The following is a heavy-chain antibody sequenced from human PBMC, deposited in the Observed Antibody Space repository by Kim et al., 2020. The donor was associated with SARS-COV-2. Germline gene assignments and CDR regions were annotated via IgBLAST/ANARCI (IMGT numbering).Heavy chain of an antibody. V-gene: IGHV4-34*01. J-gene: IGHJ5*02. D-gene: IGHD6-13*01. Sequence: PALKSRVTISVDTSKNQFSLKLSSVTAADTAVYYCARGGGEQQLELWFDPWGQGTLVTVSS. CDR3: ARGGGEQQLELWFDP.